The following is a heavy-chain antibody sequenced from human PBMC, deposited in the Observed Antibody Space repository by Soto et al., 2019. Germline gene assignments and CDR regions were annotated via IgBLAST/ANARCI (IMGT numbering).Heavy chain of an antibody. CDR1: GGSISSYY. Sequence: SETLSLTCTVSGGSISSYYWSWIRQPPGKGLEWIGRIYTSGSTNYNPSLKSRVTMSVDTSKNQFSLKLSSVTAADTAVYYCARVSGIVGASSSYGMDVWGQGTTVTAP. D-gene: IGHD1-26*01. V-gene: IGHV4-4*07. CDR2: IYTSGST. J-gene: IGHJ6*02. CDR3: ARVSGIVGASSSYGMDV.